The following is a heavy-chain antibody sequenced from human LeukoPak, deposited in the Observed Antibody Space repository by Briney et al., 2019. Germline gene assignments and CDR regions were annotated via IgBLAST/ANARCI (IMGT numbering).Heavy chain of an antibody. V-gene: IGHV3-15*01. D-gene: IGHD1-26*01. Sequence: GGSLRLSCVASGFTFSDAWMSWVRQAPGMGLEWVGRIKSKTDGGTTDYAAPVKGRFTISRDDSKTTLYLQINSLKTDDTAVYYCTADMPTSSRASDYWGQGTLVTVSS. J-gene: IGHJ4*02. CDR2: IKSKTDGGTT. CDR1: GFTFSDAW. CDR3: TADMPTSSRASDY.